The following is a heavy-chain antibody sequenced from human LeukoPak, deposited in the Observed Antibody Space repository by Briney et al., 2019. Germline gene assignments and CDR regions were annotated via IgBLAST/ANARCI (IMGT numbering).Heavy chain of an antibody. Sequence: GGSLRLSCAASGFTFSSYWMSWVRQAPGKGLEWVANIKQDGSEKYYVDSVKGRFTISRDNAKNSLYLQMNSLRAEDTAVYYCARDGWGKYQRAFDIWGQGTMVTVSS. CDR1: GFTFSSYW. D-gene: IGHD2-2*01. CDR2: IKQDGSEK. J-gene: IGHJ3*02. CDR3: ARDGWGKYQRAFDI. V-gene: IGHV3-7*01.